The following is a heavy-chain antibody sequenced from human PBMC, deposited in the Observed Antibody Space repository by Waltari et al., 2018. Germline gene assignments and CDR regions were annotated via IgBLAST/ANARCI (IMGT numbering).Heavy chain of an antibody. CDR2: IYWNDDK. V-gene: IGHV2-5*01. CDR3: AHRRDSSGWYLDDY. D-gene: IGHD6-19*01. J-gene: IGHJ4*02. Sequence: QITLKESGPTLVKPTQTLTLTCTFSGFSLSTSGVGVGWIRQPPGKALEWLALIYWNDDKRYSPSLKSRLTITKDTSKNQVVLTMTNMDPVDTATYYCAHRRDSSGWYLDDYWGQGTLVTVSS. CDR1: GFSLSTSGVG.